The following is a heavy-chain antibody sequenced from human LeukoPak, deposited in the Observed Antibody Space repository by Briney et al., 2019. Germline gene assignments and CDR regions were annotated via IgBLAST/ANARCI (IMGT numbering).Heavy chain of an antibody. D-gene: IGHD2-15*01. J-gene: IGHJ3*02. CDR2: IYDSGST. CDR3: ARDCSGGSCYGAFDI. CDR1: GGSISSGGYY. V-gene: IGHV4-30-4*08. Sequence: SQTLSLTCTVSGGSISSGGYYWSWIRQPPGKGLEWIGYIYDSGSTYYNPSLKSRITISVDTSENRFSLKLSSVTATDTAVYYCARDCSGGSCYGAFDIWGQGTMVTVSS.